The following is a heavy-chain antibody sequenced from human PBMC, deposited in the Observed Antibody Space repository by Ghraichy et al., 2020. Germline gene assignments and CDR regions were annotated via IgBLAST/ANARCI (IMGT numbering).Heavy chain of an antibody. CDR2: LSASGETS. D-gene: IGHD3-10*01. CDR3: AKGSPHYSGSGSYPN. J-gene: IGHJ4*02. V-gene: IGHV3-23*01. Sequence: GGSLRLSCSASGFSFNNSVMSWLRQAPGKRPEWVSSLSASGETSYYADSAKGRLTISRDNSRGTLRLQMNSLRAEDTAIYYCAKGSPHYSGSGSYPNWGQGTLVTVSS. CDR1: GFSFNNSV.